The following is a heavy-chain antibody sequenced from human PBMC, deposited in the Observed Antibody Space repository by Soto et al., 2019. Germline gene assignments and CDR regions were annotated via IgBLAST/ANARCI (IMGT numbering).Heavy chain of an antibody. J-gene: IGHJ4*02. D-gene: IGHD5-12*01. V-gene: IGHV5-51*01. CDR2: IYPGDSDT. CDR1: GYSFTSYW. Sequence: TGDSLKISCRGSGYSFTSYWIGWVRQMPGKGLEWMGIIYPGDSDTRYSPSFQGQVTISADKSISTAYLQWSSLKASDTAMYYCARLGWLRSGPFDYWGKGTLVTVSS. CDR3: ARLGWLRSGPFDY.